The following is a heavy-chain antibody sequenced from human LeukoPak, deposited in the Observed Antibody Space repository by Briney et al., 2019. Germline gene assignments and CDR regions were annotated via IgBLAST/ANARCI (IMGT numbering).Heavy chain of an antibody. Sequence: GGSLRLSCAASGFTFSSYEMNWVRQAPGKGLEWVSYISSSGSTIYYADSVKGRFTISRDNAKNSLYLQMNSPRAEDTAVYYCARAGGGYYYYYYGMDVWGQGTTVTVSS. J-gene: IGHJ6*02. CDR3: ARAGGGYYYYYYGMDV. CDR1: GFTFSSYE. V-gene: IGHV3-48*03. D-gene: IGHD3-16*01. CDR2: ISSSGSTI.